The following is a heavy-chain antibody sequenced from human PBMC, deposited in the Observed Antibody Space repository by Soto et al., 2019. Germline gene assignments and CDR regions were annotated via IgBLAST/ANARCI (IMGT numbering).Heavy chain of an antibody. CDR2: SSTYNGNT. J-gene: IGHJ6*02. CDR3: ARGLGTNGLDV. Sequence: QVQLLQSGAEVKKPGASVKVSCKASGYKFTTYGITWVRQAPGQGLEWLGGSSTYNGNTDYAQNVQDRVTMTTETSTSTAYLEVRSLTSDDTAVYFCARGLGTNGLDVWGQGTTVTVSS. CDR1: GYKFTTYG. D-gene: IGHD7-27*01. V-gene: IGHV1-18*04.